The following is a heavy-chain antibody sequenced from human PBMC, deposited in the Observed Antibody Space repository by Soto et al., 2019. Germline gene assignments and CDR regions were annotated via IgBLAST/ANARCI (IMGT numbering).Heavy chain of an antibody. Sequence: ASVKVSCKASGYTFTSYAMHWVRQAPGQRLEWMGWTNAGNGNTKYSQKFQGRVTITRDTSASTAYMELSSLRSEDTAVYYCARMATISVTPYGMDVWGQGTTVTVSS. CDR1: GYTFTSYA. D-gene: IGHD5-12*01. CDR3: ARMATISVTPYGMDV. CDR2: TNAGNGNT. V-gene: IGHV1-3*01. J-gene: IGHJ6*02.